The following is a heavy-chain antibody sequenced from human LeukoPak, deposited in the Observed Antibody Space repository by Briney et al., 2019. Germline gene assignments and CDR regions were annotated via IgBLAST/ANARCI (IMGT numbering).Heavy chain of an antibody. V-gene: IGHV7-4-1*02. D-gene: IGHD1-26*01. CDR3: ARGSQSAFDI. CDR2: IHTSTGNP. Sequence: ASVKVSCKASGYTFSNYALNWVRQAPGQGLEWMGWIHTSTGNPAYAQGFTGRFVFSLDTSVSTAYLQISSLKAEDNAVCYCARGSQSAFDIWGQGTMVTVSS. J-gene: IGHJ3*02. CDR1: GYTFSNYA.